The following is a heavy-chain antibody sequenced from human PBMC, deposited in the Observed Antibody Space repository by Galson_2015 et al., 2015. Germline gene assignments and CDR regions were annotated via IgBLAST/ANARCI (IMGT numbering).Heavy chain of an antibody. J-gene: IGHJ4*02. D-gene: IGHD4-17*01. CDR3: ARNYGDYVPLDY. CDR1: GGTFSSYA. CDR2: IIPIFGTA. Sequence: SVKVSCKASGGTFSSYAISWVRQAPGQGLEWMGGIIPIFGTANYAQKFQGRVTITADESTSTVYMELSSLRSEDTAVYYCARNYGDYVPLDYWGQGTLVTVSS. V-gene: IGHV1-69*13.